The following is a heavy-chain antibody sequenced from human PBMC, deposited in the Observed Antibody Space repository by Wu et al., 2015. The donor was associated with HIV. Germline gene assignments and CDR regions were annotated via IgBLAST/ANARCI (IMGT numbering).Heavy chain of an antibody. J-gene: IGHJ4*02. CDR3: AKDRVTDTQYYFDY. V-gene: IGHV1-18*01. Sequence: VQLMQSGGEVKKPGASVKVSCKTSGYTFSNYGISWVRQAPGQGLEWTGWISPYNGKTDYAQTLEGRVTLTTDTSTATAYMELSNLTSDDTGVYFCAKDRVTDTQYYFDYWGQGTPVTVSS. CDR2: ISPYNGKT. D-gene: IGHD2-21*02. CDR1: GYTFSNYG.